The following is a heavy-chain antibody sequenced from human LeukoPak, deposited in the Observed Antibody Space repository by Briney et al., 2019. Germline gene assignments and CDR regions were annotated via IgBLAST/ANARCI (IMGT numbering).Heavy chain of an antibody. CDR2: INPNSGGT. Sequence: ASVKVSCKASGYTFTGYYMHWVRQAPGQGLEWMGRINPNSGGTNYAQKFQGRVTMTRDTSISTAYMELSRLRSDDTAVYYCAREFEYSGGCSDYWGQGTLVTVSS. J-gene: IGHJ4*02. CDR3: AREFEYSGGCSDY. CDR1: GYTFTGYY. D-gene: IGHD6-19*01. V-gene: IGHV1-2*06.